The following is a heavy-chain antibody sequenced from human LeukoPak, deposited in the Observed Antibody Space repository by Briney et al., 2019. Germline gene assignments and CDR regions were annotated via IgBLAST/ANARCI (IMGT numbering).Heavy chain of an antibody. CDR3: ASRGRYWFDP. V-gene: IGHV4-30-4*08. Sequence: SQTLSLTCTVSGGSISSGDYYWSWIRQPPGKGLEWIGYIYYSGSTHYNPSLKSRVTRSVDTSKNQFSLKLSSVTAADTAVYYCASRGRYWFDPWGQGTLVTVSS. CDR1: GGSISSGDYY. J-gene: IGHJ5*02. CDR2: IYYSGST.